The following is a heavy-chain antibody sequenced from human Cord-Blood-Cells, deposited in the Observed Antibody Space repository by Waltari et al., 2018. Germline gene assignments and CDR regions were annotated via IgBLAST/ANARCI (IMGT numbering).Heavy chain of an antibody. J-gene: IGHJ4*02. CDR2: INPNSGGT. Sequence: QVQLVQSGAEVKKPGASVKVSCKASGYTFTGYYMHWVRQATGQGLEWMGWINPNSGGTNYAQKFQGWVTMTRDTSISTAYMELSRLRSDDTAVYYCARARYCGGDCYYFDYWGQGTLVTVSS. D-gene: IGHD2-21*01. CDR3: ARARYCGGDCYYFDY. CDR1: GYTFTGYY. V-gene: IGHV1-2*04.